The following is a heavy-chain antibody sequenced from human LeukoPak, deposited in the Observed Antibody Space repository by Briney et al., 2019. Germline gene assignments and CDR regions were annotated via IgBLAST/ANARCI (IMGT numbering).Heavy chain of an antibody. Sequence: GGSLRLSCAASGFTFDDYAMHWVRQAPGKGLVWVLGISWNSGSIDYADSVKGRFTISRDNAKNSLYLQMNSLRAEDTALYYCAKGPSGIAVAGSPKYFQHWGQGTLVTVSS. J-gene: IGHJ1*01. CDR3: AKGPSGIAVAGSPKYFQH. D-gene: IGHD6-19*01. CDR1: GFTFDDYA. CDR2: ISWNSGSI. V-gene: IGHV3-9*01.